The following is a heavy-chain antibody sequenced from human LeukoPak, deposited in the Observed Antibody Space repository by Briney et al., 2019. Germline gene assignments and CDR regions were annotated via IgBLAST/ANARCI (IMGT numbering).Heavy chain of an antibody. CDR1: GFTFSGSA. J-gene: IGHJ4*02. V-gene: IGHV3-73*01. CDR3: TSPTGIVGVNDY. Sequence: GGSLRLSCAASGFTFSGSAMHWVCQASRKGLEWVGRIRSKANSYATAYAASVKGRFTISRDDSKNTAYLQMNSLKTEDTAVYYCTSPTGIVGVNDYWGQGTLVTVSS. D-gene: IGHD1-26*01. CDR2: IRSKANSYAT.